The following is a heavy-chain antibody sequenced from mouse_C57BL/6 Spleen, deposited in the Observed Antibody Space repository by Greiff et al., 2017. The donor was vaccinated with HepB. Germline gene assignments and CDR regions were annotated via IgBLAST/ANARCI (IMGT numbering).Heavy chain of an antibody. CDR3: ARLDGYYPY. CDR2: IYPRDGST. Sequence: QVQLQQPGAELVRPGSSVKLSCKASGYTFTSYWMDWVKQRPGQGLEWIGWIYPRDGSTKYNEKFKGKATLTVDTSSSTAYMELHSLTSEDSAVYFCARLDGYYPYWGQGTLVTVSA. J-gene: IGHJ3*01. V-gene: IGHV1-85*01. CDR1: GYTFTSYW. D-gene: IGHD2-3*01.